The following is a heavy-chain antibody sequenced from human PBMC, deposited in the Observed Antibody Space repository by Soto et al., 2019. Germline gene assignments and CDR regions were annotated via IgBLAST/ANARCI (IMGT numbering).Heavy chain of an antibody. D-gene: IGHD4-17*01. Sequence: QVQLVQSGAEVKKPGSSVKVSCKASGGTFSSYTISWVRQAPGQGLEWMGRIIPILGIANYAQKFQGRVTITADKSTRTAYMELSSLSSEETAVYYCATVGLTTVLNYWGQGTLVTVSS. CDR2: IIPILGIA. J-gene: IGHJ4*02. V-gene: IGHV1-69*02. CDR3: ATVGLTTVLNY. CDR1: GGTFSSYT.